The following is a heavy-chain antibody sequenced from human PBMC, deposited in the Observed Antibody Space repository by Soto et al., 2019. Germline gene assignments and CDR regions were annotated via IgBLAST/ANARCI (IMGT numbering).Heavy chain of an antibody. J-gene: IGHJ4*02. D-gene: IGHD3-22*01. CDR1: GGSISSGDYY. V-gene: IGHV4-30-4*01. CDR2: IYNSGST. CDR3: ASQTYYYDSSGYYWGYFDY. Sequence: SETLSLTCTVSGGSISSGDYYWSWIRQPPGKGLEWIGYIYNSGSTYYNPSLKSRVTISVDTSKNQFSLKLSSVTAADTAVYYCASQTYYYDSSGYYWGYFDYWGQGTLVTVSS.